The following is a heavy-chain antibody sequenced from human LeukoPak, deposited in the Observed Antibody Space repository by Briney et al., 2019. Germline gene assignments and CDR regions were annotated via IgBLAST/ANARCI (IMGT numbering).Heavy chain of an antibody. CDR2: GNHSGAT. V-gene: IGHV4-34*01. Sequence: SETLSLICAVYGGSFKGYYWRGIRQPPRKGLDWMGEGNHSGATNYNPSQKSRVSIPVDTSKNQFSRKLSSLTAADTAVYYCARGDREKSWDVDYWRRGGLVAVCS. CDR1: GGSFKGYY. J-gene: IGHJ4*02. D-gene: IGHD1-26*01. CDR3: ARGDREKSWDVDY.